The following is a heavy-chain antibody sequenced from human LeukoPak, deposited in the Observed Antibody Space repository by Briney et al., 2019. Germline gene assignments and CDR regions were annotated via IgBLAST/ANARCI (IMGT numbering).Heavy chain of an antibody. Sequence: SETLSLTCTVPGGSISSYYWSWIRQPPGRGLGWVWYIYYSGSPNYNHSLKSRVTISVDTSKTQFSLKLSSVTAADTAVYYCATQPGKAAFFDYWGQGTLVTVSS. CDR1: GGSISSYY. CDR2: IYYSGSP. D-gene: IGHD2-15*01. V-gene: IGHV4-59*01. J-gene: IGHJ4*02. CDR3: ATQPGKAAFFDY.